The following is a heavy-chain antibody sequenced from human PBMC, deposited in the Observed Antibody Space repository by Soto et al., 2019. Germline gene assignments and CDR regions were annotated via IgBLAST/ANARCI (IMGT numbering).Heavy chain of an antibody. Sequence: SETLSLTCAVSGGSISSSNWWSWVRQPPGKGLEWIGSIYYSGSTYYNPSLKSRVTISVDTSKNQFSLKLSSVTAADTAVYYCARTRYYYDSSGYYYFDYWGQGTLVTVSS. D-gene: IGHD3-22*01. J-gene: IGHJ4*02. CDR3: ARTRYYYDSSGYYYFDY. CDR1: GGSISSSNW. V-gene: IGHV4-39*01. CDR2: IYYSGST.